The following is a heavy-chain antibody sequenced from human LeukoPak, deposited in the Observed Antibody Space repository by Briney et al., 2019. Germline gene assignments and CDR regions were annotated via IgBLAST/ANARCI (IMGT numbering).Heavy chain of an antibody. J-gene: IGHJ3*02. Sequence: SVKVSCKASGGTFSSYAISWVRQAPGQGLEWMGGIIPIFGTANYAQKFQGRVTITADESTSTAYMELSSLRSEDTAVYYCARGDGYSSSSLGAFDIWGQGTMVTVSS. V-gene: IGHV1-69*13. CDR1: GGTFSSYA. CDR3: ARGDGYSSSSLGAFDI. D-gene: IGHD6-6*01. CDR2: IIPIFGTA.